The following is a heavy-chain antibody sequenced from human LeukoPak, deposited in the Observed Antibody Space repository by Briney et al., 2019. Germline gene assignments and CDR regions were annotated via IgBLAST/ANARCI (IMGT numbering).Heavy chain of an antibody. Sequence: SETLSLTCSVSGVSISSHYWSWIRQPPGKGLEWIGYIYYIGNTNYNPSLKSRVTMSVDTSKNQFSLKLTSVTAADTAVYYCARASGTDRNSDFYYMDVWGKGTTVTVSS. CDR2: IYYIGNT. J-gene: IGHJ6*03. CDR1: GVSISSHY. V-gene: IGHV4-59*11. D-gene: IGHD1-1*01. CDR3: ARASGTDRNSDFYYMDV.